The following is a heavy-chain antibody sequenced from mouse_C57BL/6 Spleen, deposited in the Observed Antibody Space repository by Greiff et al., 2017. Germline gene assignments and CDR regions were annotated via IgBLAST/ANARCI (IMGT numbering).Heavy chain of an antibody. CDR3: CSCTTVFDY. CDR1: GFNINDYY. V-gene: IGHV14-1*01. CDR2: IDPEDGDT. D-gene: IGHD1-1*01. Sequence: VQLQQSGAELVRPGASVKLSCTASGFNINDYYMHWVKQRPEQGLEWIGRIDPEDGDTEYAPKFQGKATMTADTSSNTAYLQLSSQTSEDTAGYYYCSCTTVFDYWGQGTTVTVSS. J-gene: IGHJ2*01.